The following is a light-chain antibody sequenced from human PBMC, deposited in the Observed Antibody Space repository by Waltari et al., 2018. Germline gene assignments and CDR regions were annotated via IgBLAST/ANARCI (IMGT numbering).Light chain of an antibody. CDR1: NLVPKY. V-gene: IGLV3-1*01. J-gene: IGLJ2*01. Sequence: SYDLTQPPSVSVSPVQTASITSSGDNLVPKYSCWYRQRPGQSPVLVMYQATKRPSGIPARFSGSTSVNPATLTISGTQTLDEADYYCHVWDSTTVVFGGGTKLTVL. CDR3: HVWDSTTVV. CDR2: QAT.